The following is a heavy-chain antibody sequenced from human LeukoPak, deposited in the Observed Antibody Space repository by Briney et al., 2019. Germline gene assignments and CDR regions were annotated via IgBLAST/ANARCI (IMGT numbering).Heavy chain of an antibody. CDR3: ARDRGGYTYSHDY. CDR2: ISHSGST. CDR1: GGSFSGYY. V-gene: IGHV4-34*01. D-gene: IGHD5-18*01. J-gene: IGHJ4*02. Sequence: KSSETLSLTCAVYGGSFSGYYWSWIRQSPGKGLEWIGEISHSGSTNYNPSLKSRVTISVDTSKSQFSLKLSFVTAADTAVYYCARDRGGYTYSHDYWGQGTLVTVSS.